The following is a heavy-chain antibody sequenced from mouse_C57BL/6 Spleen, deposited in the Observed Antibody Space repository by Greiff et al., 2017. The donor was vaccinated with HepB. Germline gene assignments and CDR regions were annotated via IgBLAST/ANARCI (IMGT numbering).Heavy chain of an antibody. Sequence: QVQLKQPGAELVRPGTSVKLSCKASGYTFTSYWMHWVKQRPGQGLEWIGVIDPSDSYTNYNQKFKGKATLTVDTSSSTAYMQLSSLTSEDSAVYYCARPDGSYYFDYWGQGTTLTVSS. CDR3: ARPDGSYYFDY. CDR1: GYTFTSYW. J-gene: IGHJ2*01. V-gene: IGHV1-59*01. CDR2: IDPSDSYT. D-gene: IGHD1-1*01.